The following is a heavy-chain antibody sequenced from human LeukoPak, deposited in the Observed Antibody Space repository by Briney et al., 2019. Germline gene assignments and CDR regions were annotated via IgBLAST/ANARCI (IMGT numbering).Heavy chain of an antibody. D-gene: IGHD3-22*01. CDR2: IRYDGSYK. J-gene: IGHJ4*02. Sequence: GGSLRLSCAASGFTFSSYVMHWVRQAPGKGLEWVAFIRYDGSYKYYADSVKGRFTISRDNSKNTLYLQMNSLTAEDTAVYYCTARLYFYDSNGNIGVIKDDYWGQGTLVTVSS. CDR3: TARLYFYDSNGNIGVIKDDY. V-gene: IGHV3-30*02. CDR1: GFTFSSYV.